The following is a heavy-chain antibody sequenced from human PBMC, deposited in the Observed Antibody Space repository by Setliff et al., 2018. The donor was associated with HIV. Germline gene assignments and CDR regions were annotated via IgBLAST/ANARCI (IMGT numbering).Heavy chain of an antibody. D-gene: IGHD3-22*01. CDR3: TRRDNSVSGYYTDHAFDI. Sequence: SETLSLTCTVSGGSIRSHYWSWIRQPPGKRLEWIGYTYYRRTPNYNPSLKSRVTISLDKSKNQFSLKVNSVTAADTAVYYCTRRDNSVSGYYTDHAFDIWGQGTLVTVSS. V-gene: IGHV4-59*11. CDR1: GGSIRSHY. CDR2: TYYRRTP. J-gene: IGHJ3*02.